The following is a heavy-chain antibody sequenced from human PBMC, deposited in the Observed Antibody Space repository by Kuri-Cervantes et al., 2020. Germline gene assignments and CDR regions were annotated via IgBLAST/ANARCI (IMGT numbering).Heavy chain of an antibody. CDR3: ARVTSFLEWLLSYFDY. CDR1: GGSISSSSCY. CDR2: IYYSGST. D-gene: IGHD3-3*01. Sequence: SETLSLTCTVSGGSISSSSCYWGWIRQPPGKGLEWIGSIYYSGSTYYNPSLKSRVTISVDTSKNQFSLKLSSVTAADTAVYYCARVTSFLEWLLSYFDYWGQGTLVTVSS. V-gene: IGHV4-39*01. J-gene: IGHJ4*02.